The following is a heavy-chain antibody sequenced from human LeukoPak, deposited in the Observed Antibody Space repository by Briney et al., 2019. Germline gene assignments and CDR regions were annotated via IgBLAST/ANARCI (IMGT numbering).Heavy chain of an antibody. CDR3: AGGGGVGSKF. Sequence: GGSLRLSCAASDFNVSNNHMNWVRQAPGKGLELVSITFVSGNTYYADSVKGRFTVSRDNSNNILHLQMSSLRAEDTAIYYCAGGGGVGSKFWGQGALVTVSS. V-gene: IGHV3-53*01. CDR2: TFVSGNT. J-gene: IGHJ4*02. CDR1: DFNVSNNH. D-gene: IGHD1-26*01.